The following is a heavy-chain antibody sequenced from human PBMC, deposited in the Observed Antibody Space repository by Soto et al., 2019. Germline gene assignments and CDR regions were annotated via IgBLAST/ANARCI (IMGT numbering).Heavy chain of an antibody. V-gene: IGHV3-33*01. Sequence: QVQLVESGGGVVQPGRSLRLSCAASGFTFSSYGMHWVRQAPGKGLEWVAVIWYDGSNKYYADSVKGRFTISRDNSKNTLYLQMNNLRAEDTAVYYCESDLEYGSGSYYMGTYYYYVMDVWGQGTTVTVSS. CDR3: ESDLEYGSGSYYMGTYYYYVMDV. J-gene: IGHJ6*02. CDR1: GFTFSSYG. D-gene: IGHD3-10*01. CDR2: IWYDGSNK.